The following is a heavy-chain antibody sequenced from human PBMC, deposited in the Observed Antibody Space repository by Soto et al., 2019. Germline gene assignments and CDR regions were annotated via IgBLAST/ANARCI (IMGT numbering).Heavy chain of an antibody. V-gene: IGHV3-23*01. D-gene: IGHD4-17*01. J-gene: IGHJ4*02. CDR3: AKRLTTVTTVFDS. CDR2: ISGRGGST. Sequence: GGSRRLPSPSSGLTSSAYAMSWVRQAPGKGLEWCSGISGRGGSTYYADSVKGRFIISIDNSKNMLYLQMNTLRAEDTAIYYCAKRLTTVTTVFDSWGQGTLVTVSS. CDR1: GLTSSAYA.